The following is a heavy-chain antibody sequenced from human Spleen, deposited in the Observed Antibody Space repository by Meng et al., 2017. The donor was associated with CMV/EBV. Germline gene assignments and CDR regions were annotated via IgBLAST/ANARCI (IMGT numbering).Heavy chain of an antibody. J-gene: IGHJ4*02. CDR1: NTYY. CDR2: INSNSGST. Sequence: NTYYIHWVRQAPGQGLEYMGVINSNSGSTTYAQKFQGRVALTRDTSTKTVYMELSSLTSEDTAVYYCARGQYDFWSGYRGDTAMVQGYWGQGSLVTVSS. D-gene: IGHD3/OR15-3a*01. V-gene: IGHV1-46*02. CDR3: ARGQYDFWSGYRGDTAMVQGY.